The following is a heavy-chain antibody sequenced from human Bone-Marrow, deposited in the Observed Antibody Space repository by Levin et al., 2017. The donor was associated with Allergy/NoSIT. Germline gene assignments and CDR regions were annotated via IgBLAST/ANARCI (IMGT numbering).Heavy chain of an antibody. CDR3: ARNVVGGTDFDY. Sequence: AGESLKISCKTSGYTFSNYGVAWVRQAPGQGLEWMGWISGNYGNTNYAQSLQGRVTMTRDTSTTTAYMELRSLRSDDTAMYYCARNVVGGTDFDYWGQGTQVTVSS. V-gene: IGHV1-18*01. CDR1: GYTFSNYG. J-gene: IGHJ4*02. D-gene: IGHD1-26*01. CDR2: ISGNYGNT.